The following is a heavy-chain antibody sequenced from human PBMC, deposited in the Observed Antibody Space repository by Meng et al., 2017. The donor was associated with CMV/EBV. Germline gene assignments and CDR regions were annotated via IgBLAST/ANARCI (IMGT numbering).Heavy chain of an antibody. CDR3: ARGVVVPAAISVRVISVLGYYYYGMDV. V-gene: IGHV3-30*04. CDR2: ISYDGSNK. Sequence: GESLKISCAASGFTFSSYAMHWVRQAPGKGLEWVAVISYDGSNKYYADSVKGRFTISRDNSKNTLYLQMNSLRAEETAVYYCARGVVVPAAISVRVISVLGYYYYGMDVWGQGTTVTVSS. J-gene: IGHJ6*02. CDR1: GFTFSSYA. D-gene: IGHD2-2*01.